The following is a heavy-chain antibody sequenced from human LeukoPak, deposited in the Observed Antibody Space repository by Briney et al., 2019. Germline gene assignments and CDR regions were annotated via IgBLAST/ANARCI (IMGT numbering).Heavy chain of an antibody. CDR1: AYSY. J-gene: IGHJ6*03. CDR2: INPSGGTT. D-gene: IGHD1-14*01. V-gene: IGHV1-46*01. Sequence: ASVKVSCKASAYSYMHWVRQAPGQGLEWMGIINPSGGTTNYAQRFQGRVTMTRDTSTSTVYMELSSLRSEDTAVYYCARSSGRSPNRDYMGVWGKGTTVTISS. CDR3: ARSSGRSPNRDYMGV.